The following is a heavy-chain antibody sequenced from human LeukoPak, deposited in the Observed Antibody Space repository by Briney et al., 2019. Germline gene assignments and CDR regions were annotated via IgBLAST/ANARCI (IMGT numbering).Heavy chain of an antibody. CDR1: GFSFSNYA. CDR3: AKQWVDC. D-gene: IGHD1-26*01. V-gene: IGHV3-23*01. J-gene: IGHJ4*02. CDR2: ISESGDKT. Sequence: GGSLRLSCAASGFSFSNYAMNWVRQAPGKGLEWVSSISESGDKTDYADSVRGRFTISRDNSQNTLYLQMNSLRVEERALYYCAKQWVDCWGQGTLVTVSS.